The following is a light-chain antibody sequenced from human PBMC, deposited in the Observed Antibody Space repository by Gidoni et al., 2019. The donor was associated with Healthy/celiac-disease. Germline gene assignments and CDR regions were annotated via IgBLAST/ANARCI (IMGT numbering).Light chain of an antibody. CDR2: WAS. J-gene: IGKJ1*01. CDR3: QQYYSSWT. CDR1: QSVFYSSNNKNY. V-gene: IGKV4-1*01. Sequence: DIVMNQSPDSLAVSLGERATLNCKSSQSVFYSSNNKNYLAWYQQKPGQPPKRLIYWASTRESGVPDRFSGSGSGTDFTLTISSLQAEDVAVYYCQQYYSSWTFGQGTKVEIK.